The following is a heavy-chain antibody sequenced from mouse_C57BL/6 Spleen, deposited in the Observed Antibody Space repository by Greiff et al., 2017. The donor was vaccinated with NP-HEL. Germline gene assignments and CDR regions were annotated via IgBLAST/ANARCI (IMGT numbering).Heavy chain of an antibody. CDR2: ISSGGSYT. Sequence: DVQLQESGGDLVKPGGSLKLSCAASGFTFSSYGMSWVRQTPDKRLEWVATISSGGSYTYYPDSVKGRFTISRDNAKNTLYLQMSSLKSEDTAMYYCARQVTTVVFDYWGQGTTLTVSS. CDR3: ARQVTTVVFDY. J-gene: IGHJ2*01. CDR1: GFTFSSYG. V-gene: IGHV5-6*01. D-gene: IGHD1-1*01.